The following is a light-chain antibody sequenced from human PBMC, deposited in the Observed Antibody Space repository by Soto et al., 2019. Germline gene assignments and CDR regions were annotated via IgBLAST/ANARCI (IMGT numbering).Light chain of an antibody. CDR1: QSVSSN. J-gene: IGKJ4*01. V-gene: IGKV3-15*01. CDR3: QQYNNWLMLS. Sequence: EIVMTQSPATLSVSPGERLTLSCRASQSVSSNLAWYQQKPGQTPRLLIYGASTRATGIPARFSGSGSGTEFTLTISSLQSEDFAIYYCQQYNNWLMLSFGGGTKVEIK. CDR2: GAS.